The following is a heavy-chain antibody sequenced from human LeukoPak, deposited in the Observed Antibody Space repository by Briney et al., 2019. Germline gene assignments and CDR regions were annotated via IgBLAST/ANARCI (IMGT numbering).Heavy chain of an antibody. CDR1: GGSISSSSYY. J-gene: IGHJ4*02. D-gene: IGHD3-22*01. CDR2: IYYSGST. CDR3: ARLPIVVVKALDY. V-gene: IGHV4-30-4*08. Sequence: PSETLSLTCTVSGGSISSSSYYWGWIRQPPGKGLEWIGYIYYSGSTYYNPSLKSRVTISVDTSKNQFSLKLSSVTAADTAVYYCARLPIVVVKALDYWGQGTLVTVSS.